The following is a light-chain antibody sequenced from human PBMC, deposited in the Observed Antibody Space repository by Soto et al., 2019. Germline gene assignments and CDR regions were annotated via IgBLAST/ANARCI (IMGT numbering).Light chain of an antibody. CDR2: DAS. CDR1: QGISSA. Sequence: AIQLTQSPSSLSASVGDRVTITCRASQGISSALAWYQQKPGKAPKLLIYDASSLESGVPSRFSGSGSGTDFTLTISRLQPEDFANYYCQQFNNYPLLTFGGGTKVDIK. J-gene: IGKJ4*01. V-gene: IGKV1D-13*01. CDR3: QQFNNYPLLT.